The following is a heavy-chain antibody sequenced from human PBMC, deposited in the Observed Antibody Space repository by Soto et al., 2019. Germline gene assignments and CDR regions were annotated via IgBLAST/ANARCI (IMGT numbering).Heavy chain of an antibody. J-gene: IGHJ4*02. CDR1: GGSISSYY. D-gene: IGHD3-10*01. CDR2: IYYSGST. Sequence: SETLSLTCTVSGGSISSYYWSWIRQPPGKGLEWIGYIYYSGSTNYNPSLKSRVTISVDTSKNQFSLKLSSVTAADTAVYYCARWVYGSGSYGDYWGQGTLVTVSS. V-gene: IGHV4-59*12. CDR3: ARWVYGSGSYGDY.